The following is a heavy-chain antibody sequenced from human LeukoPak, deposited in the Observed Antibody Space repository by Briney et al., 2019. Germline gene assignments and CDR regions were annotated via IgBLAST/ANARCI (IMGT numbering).Heavy chain of an antibody. CDR1: GGSISSYY. CDR3: ARVDKHCSGEICYSGWFDP. CDR2: IYYTGST. J-gene: IGHJ5*02. V-gene: IGHV4-59*01. D-gene: IGHD2-15*01. Sequence: SETLSLTCAVSGGSISSYYWNWIRQPPGKGLEWIGYIYYTGSTNYNPSLKSRVTISVDTSTNQFSLRLNSVTAADTAVYFCARVDKHCSGEICYSGWFDPWGQGTLVTVSS.